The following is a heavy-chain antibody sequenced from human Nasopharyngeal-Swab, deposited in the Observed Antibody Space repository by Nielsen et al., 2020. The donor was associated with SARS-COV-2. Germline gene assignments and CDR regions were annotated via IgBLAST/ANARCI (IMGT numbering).Heavy chain of an antibody. CDR1: GGSISSYY. CDR3: ASLLRSYCSGGSCYPNGMDV. V-gene: IGHV4-59*01. D-gene: IGHD2-15*01. CDR2: IYYSRST. Sequence: SETLSLTCTVSGGSISSYYWSWIRQPPGKGLEWIGYIYYSRSTNYNPSLKSRVTISVDTSKNQFSLKLSSVTAADTAVYYCASLLRSYCSGGSCYPNGMDVWGQGTTVTVSS. J-gene: IGHJ6*02.